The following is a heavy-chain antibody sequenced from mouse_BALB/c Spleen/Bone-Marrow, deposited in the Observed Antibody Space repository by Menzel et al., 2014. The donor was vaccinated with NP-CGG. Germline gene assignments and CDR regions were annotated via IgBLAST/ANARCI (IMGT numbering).Heavy chain of an antibody. CDR3: AKLSTMITTFAY. CDR2: IWGGGST. V-gene: IGHV2-6-5*01. Sequence: QVQLKHSGPGLVAPSQSLSITCTVSGFSLTDSGVSWIRQPPGKGLEWLGIIWGGGSTYYNSDFKSRVNISKDNSKSQVFLKLNSLQTEDTAMYYCAKLSTMITTFAYWGQGTLVTVSA. D-gene: IGHD2-4*01. J-gene: IGHJ3*01. CDR1: GFSLTDSG.